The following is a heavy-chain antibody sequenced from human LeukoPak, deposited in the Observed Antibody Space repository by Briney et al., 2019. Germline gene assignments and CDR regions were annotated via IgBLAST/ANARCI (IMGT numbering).Heavy chain of an antibody. D-gene: IGHD3-10*01. V-gene: IGHV4-34*01. CDR1: GGSFSGYY. Sequence: SETLSLTCAVYGGSFSGYYWSWIRQPPGKGLEWIGEINHSGSTNYNPSLKSRVTISVDTSKNQFSLKLSSVTAADTAVYYCARGFPPSVWFGELLPFDYWGQGTLVTVSS. J-gene: IGHJ4*02. CDR2: INHSGST. CDR3: ARGFPPSVWFGELLPFDY.